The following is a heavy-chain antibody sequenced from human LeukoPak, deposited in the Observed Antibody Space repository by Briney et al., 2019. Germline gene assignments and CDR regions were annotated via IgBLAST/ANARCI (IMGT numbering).Heavy chain of an antibody. CDR2: ISSSGSTI. J-gene: IGHJ3*02. CDR3: ATPYSGSYSEDAFDI. Sequence: PGGSLRLSCAASGFTFSDYYMSWIRQAPGKGLEWVSYISSSGSTIYYADSVKGRFTISRDNAKNSLYLQMNSLRAEDTAVYYCATPYSGSYSEDAFDIWGQGTMVTVSS. V-gene: IGHV3-11*04. CDR1: GFTFSDYY. D-gene: IGHD1-26*01.